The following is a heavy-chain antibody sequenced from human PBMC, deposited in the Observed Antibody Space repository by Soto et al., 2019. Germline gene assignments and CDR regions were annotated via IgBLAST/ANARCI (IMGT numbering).Heavy chain of an antibody. V-gene: IGHV3-23*01. D-gene: IGHD3-16*02. CDR3: ARVPGGIDPFDS. J-gene: IGHJ4*02. Sequence: EVQLLESGGGLVQPGGSLRLSCAASGFTFSSSAMSWVRQAPGKGLDWVSSMRTGGGTYYADSVKGRFTISRDNSKNTLYLQMNSLRADDTAVYFCARVPGGIDPFDSWGQGTLVTVSS. CDR1: GFTFSSSA. CDR2: MRTGGGT.